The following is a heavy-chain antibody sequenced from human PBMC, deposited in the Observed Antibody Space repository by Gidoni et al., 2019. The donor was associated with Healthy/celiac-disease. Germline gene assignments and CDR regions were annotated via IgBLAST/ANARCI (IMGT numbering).Heavy chain of an antibody. D-gene: IGHD3-9*01. CDR1: GFTFSSYW. CDR2: INSDGSST. CDR3: ARDNTLLRYFDWLYYYYGMDV. J-gene: IGHJ6*02. Sequence: EVQLVESGGGLVQPGGSLRLSCAASGFTFSSYWMHWVRQAPGKGLVWVSRINSDGSSTSYADSVKGRFTISRDNAKNTLYLQMNSLRAEDTAVYYCARDNTLLRYFDWLYYYYGMDVWGQGTTVTVSS. V-gene: IGHV3-74*01.